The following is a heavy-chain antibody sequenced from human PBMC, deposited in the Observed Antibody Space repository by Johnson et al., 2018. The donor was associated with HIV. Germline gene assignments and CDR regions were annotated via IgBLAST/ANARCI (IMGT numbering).Heavy chain of an antibody. CDR1: GFTFDDYA. J-gene: IGHJ3*02. V-gene: IGHV3-20*04. D-gene: IGHD4-23*01. CDR3: ARGGGVGDDYGGKSAFDI. Sequence: EVQLVESGGGLVQPGRSLRLSCAASGFTFDDYAMSWVRQAPGKGLEWVSGINWNGGSTGYADSVKGRFTISRDNSKNPLYLQMNSLRAEDTAVYCCARGGGVGDDYGGKSAFDIWGQGTMVTVSS. CDR2: INWNGGST.